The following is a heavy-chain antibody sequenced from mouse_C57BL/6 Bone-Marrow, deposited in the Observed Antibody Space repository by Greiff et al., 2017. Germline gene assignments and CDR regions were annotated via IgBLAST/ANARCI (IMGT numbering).Heavy chain of an antibody. Sequence: QVQLQQPGTELVKPGASVKLSCKASGYTFTSYWMHWVKQRPGQGLEWIGNINPNNGGTNYNEKFKNKATLTVDKSSSAAYMQLSSLTSEVSAVYYCATNWERYFDVWGTGTTVTVPS. CDR1: GYTFTSYW. CDR2: INPNNGGT. V-gene: IGHV1-53*01. CDR3: ATNWERYFDV. D-gene: IGHD4-1*01. J-gene: IGHJ1*03.